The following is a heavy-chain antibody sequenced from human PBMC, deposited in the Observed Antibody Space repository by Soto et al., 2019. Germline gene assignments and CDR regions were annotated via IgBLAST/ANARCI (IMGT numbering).Heavy chain of an antibody. D-gene: IGHD1-7*01. V-gene: IGHV4-4*02. CDR3: ASRDPGTSVDY. Sequence: SETLSLTCAVSGGSFTTNNWWTWVRPPPGQGLEWIGEIYRTGGTNYNPSLKSRVTISLDKSENQFSLKVTSLTAANTAVYYCASRDPGTSVDYWGQGTLVTV. J-gene: IGHJ4*02. CDR2: IYRTGGT. CDR1: GGSFTTNNW.